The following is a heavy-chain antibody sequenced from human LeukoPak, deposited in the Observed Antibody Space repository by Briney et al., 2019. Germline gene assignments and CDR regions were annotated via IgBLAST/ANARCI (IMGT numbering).Heavy chain of an antibody. CDR1: GFTFSSYG. Sequence: PGGSLRLSCAASGFTFSSYGMHWVRQAPGKGLEWVAFIRYDGSNKYYADSVKGRFTISRDNSKNTLYLQMNSLRAEDTAVYYCASPNRRYFDWLLLGYWGQGTLVTVSS. CDR3: ASPNRRYFDWLLLGY. CDR2: IRYDGSNK. J-gene: IGHJ4*02. V-gene: IGHV3-30*02. D-gene: IGHD3-9*01.